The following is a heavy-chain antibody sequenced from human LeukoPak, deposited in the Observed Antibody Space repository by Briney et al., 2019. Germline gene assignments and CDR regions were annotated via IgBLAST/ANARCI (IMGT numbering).Heavy chain of an antibody. V-gene: IGHV3-7*03. CDR2: IKEDGSEK. D-gene: IGHD2-2*01. CDR1: GFIFSSYW. Sequence: GGSLRLSCAASGFIFSSYWMSWVRQAPGKGLEWVANIKEDGSEKYYVDSVKGRFTISRDNAKNSLYLQTNSLRAEDTAAYYCAGRALRYCSSTSCPAQYYGVDVWGKGTTVTVSS. CDR3: AGRALRYCSSTSCPAQYYGVDV. J-gene: IGHJ6*04.